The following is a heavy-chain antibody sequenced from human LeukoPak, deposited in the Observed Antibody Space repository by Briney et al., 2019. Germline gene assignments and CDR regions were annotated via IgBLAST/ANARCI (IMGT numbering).Heavy chain of an antibody. D-gene: IGHD3-10*01. J-gene: IGHJ4*02. V-gene: IGHV3-23*01. Sequence: GGSLRLSCAASGFTFSSYAMSWVRQAPGKGLEGVSAISGSGGSTYYADSVKGRFTISRDNSKNTLYLQMNSLRAEDTAVYYCAKDQIYYGSGTYFDYWGQGTLVTVSS. CDR2: ISGSGGST. CDR1: GFTFSSYA. CDR3: AKDQIYYGSGTYFDY.